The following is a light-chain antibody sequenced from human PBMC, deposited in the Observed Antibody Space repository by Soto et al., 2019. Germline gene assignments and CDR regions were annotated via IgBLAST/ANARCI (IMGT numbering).Light chain of an antibody. V-gene: IGLV2-14*01. CDR1: SSDVGSYNY. Sequence: QSALTQPASVSGSPGQSITISCTGTSSDVGSYNYVSWYQQHPGKAPKLMIFEVSNRPSGVSNRFSGSKSGNTASLTISGLQAEDEADYYCTSYTSSTYAFGTGTKVTVL. CDR3: TSYTSSTYA. CDR2: EVS. J-gene: IGLJ1*01.